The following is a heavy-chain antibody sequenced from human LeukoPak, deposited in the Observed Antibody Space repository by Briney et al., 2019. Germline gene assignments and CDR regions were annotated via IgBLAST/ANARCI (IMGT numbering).Heavy chain of an antibody. D-gene: IGHD3-9*01. CDR3: ARGWAYDTLDY. CDR2: IYTSGST. V-gene: IGHV4-4*07. CDR1: GFTFSSYS. J-gene: IGHJ4*02. Sequence: PGGSLRLSCAASGFTFSSYSMNWIRQPAGKGLEWIGRIYTSGSTNYNPSLKSRVTISVDTSKNQFSLKLSSVTAADTAVYYCARGWAYDTLDYWGQGTLVTVSS.